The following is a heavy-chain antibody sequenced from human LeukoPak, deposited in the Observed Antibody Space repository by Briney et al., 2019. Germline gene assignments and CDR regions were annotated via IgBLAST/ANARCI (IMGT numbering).Heavy chain of an antibody. CDR3: ARHWSKGFSPPRGNWFDP. V-gene: IGHV4-59*08. CDR1: GGSLSSYY. Sequence: SETLSLTCTVSGGSLSSYYWSWIRQPPGKGLEWIGYIYYSGSTNYNPSLKSRVTISVDTTKNQFSLKLSSVTAADTAVFYCARHWSKGFSPPRGNWFDPWGQGTLVTVSS. J-gene: IGHJ5*02. CDR2: IYYSGST. D-gene: IGHD2-15*01.